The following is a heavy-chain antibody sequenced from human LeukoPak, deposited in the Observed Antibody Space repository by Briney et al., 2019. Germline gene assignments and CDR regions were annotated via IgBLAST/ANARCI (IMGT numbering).Heavy chain of an antibody. CDR3: AREASDSGWENWFDP. V-gene: IGHV1-46*01. CDR2: INPSGGST. D-gene: IGHD1-26*01. J-gene: IGHJ5*02. CDR1: GYTFTSYY. Sequence: ASVKVSCKASGYTFTSYYMHWVRQAPGQGLEWMGIINPSGGSTSYAQKFQGRVTMTRDMSTSTVYMELSSLRSEDTAVYYCAREASDSGWENWFDPWGQGTLVTVSS.